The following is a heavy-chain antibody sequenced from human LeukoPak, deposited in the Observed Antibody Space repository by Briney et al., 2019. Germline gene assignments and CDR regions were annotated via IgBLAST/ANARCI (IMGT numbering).Heavy chain of an antibody. CDR1: GFPLSSYS. Sequence: PGGSLRLSCAASGFPLSSYSINWFRQAPGKGLEWVAYISASGSNIYYVDSVMGRFTVSRDSPKSSLFLQMNSPRAEDTAVYYCARVKGTYFDYWGQGALVTVSS. D-gene: IGHD1-1*01. V-gene: IGHV3-48*01. CDR2: ISASGSNI. CDR3: ARVKGTYFDY. J-gene: IGHJ4*02.